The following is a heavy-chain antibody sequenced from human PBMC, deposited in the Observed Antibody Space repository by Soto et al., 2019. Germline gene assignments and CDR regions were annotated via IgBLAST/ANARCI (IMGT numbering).Heavy chain of an antibody. V-gene: IGHV3-30*18. CDR3: AKGSNDHRDYGGII. J-gene: IGHJ4*02. Sequence: QVQQVESGGGVVQAGRSLRLSCAASGFSFSRYGMHWVRQAPGKGLEWVAEISSDGSNKNYADSVKGRFTISRDISKDTLYLQMNSLRTEDTAVYYCAKGSNDHRDYGGIIWGQGTLVTVSS. D-gene: IGHD1-20*01. CDR1: GFSFSRYG. CDR2: ISSDGSNK.